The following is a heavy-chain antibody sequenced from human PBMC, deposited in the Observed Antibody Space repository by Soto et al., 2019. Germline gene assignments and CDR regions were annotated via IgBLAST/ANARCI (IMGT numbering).Heavy chain of an antibody. J-gene: IGHJ4*02. Sequence: PGGSPRLSCAASGFTFSSYAMSWVRQAPGKGLEWVSAISGSGGSTYYADSVKGRFTISRDNSKNTLYLQMNSLRAEDTAVYYCAKDLQHSNDLSYFDYWGQGTLVTVSS. D-gene: IGHD4-4*01. CDR1: GFTFSSYA. CDR3: AKDLQHSNDLSYFDY. CDR2: ISGSGGST. V-gene: IGHV3-23*01.